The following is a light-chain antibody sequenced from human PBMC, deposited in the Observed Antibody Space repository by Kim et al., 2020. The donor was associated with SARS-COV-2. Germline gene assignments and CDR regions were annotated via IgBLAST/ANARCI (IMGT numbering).Light chain of an antibody. J-gene: IGLJ2*01. CDR3: AAWDDRLNALL. CDR1: SSNIASNT. Sequence: QRVTISCSGSSSNIASNTVNWYQQVPGTAPKLRIYNNDQRPSGVPDRFSGSKSGTSASLAINGLQSEDESHYYCAAWDDRLNALLFGGGTQLTVL. CDR2: NND. V-gene: IGLV1-44*01.